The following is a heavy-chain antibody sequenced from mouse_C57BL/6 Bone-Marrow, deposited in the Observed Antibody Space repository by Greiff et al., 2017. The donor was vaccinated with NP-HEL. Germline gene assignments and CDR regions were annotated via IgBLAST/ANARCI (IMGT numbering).Heavy chain of an antibody. D-gene: IGHD2-1*01. CDR2: INPSTGGT. CDR1: GYSFTGSY. J-gene: IGHJ4*01. Sequence: VQLKQSGPELVKPGASVKISCRASGYSFTGSYMNWVKQSPKKSLEWIGEINPSTGGTTYNQKFKAKATLTVDKSSSTAYMQLKSLTSEDSAVYYCARFYSRAMDYWGQGTSVTVSS. CDR3: ARFYSRAMDY. V-gene: IGHV1-42*01.